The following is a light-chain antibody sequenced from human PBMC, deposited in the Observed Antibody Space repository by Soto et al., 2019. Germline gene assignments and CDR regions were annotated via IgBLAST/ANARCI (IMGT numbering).Light chain of an antibody. CDR3: SSYTSTSAWV. CDR2: EVS. V-gene: IGLV2-14*01. J-gene: IGLJ3*02. CDR1: SSDVGGYNS. Sequence: QSVLTQPASVSGSPGQSITISCTGTSSDVGGYNSVSWYQQHPGKAPQLMIYEVSNRPSGVSNRFSGSKSGNTASLTISGLQAEDETDYYCSSYTSTSAWVFGGGTKLTVL.